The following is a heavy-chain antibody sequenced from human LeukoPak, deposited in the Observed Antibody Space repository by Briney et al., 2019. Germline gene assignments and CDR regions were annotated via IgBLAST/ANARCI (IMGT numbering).Heavy chain of an antibody. CDR3: AREITVRGVIIRDFRYLDY. V-gene: IGHV3-23*01. Sequence: GGSLRLSCAASGFTFSSYAMSWVRQAPGKGLEWVSAISGSGSSTYYADSVKGRFTISRDNSKNTLYLQMNSLRAEDTAVYYCAREITVRGVIIRDFRYLDYWGQGTLVTVSS. CDR2: ISGSGSST. D-gene: IGHD3-10*01. J-gene: IGHJ4*02. CDR1: GFTFSSYA.